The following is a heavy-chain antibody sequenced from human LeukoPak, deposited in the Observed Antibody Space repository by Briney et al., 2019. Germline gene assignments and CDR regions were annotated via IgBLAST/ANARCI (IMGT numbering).Heavy chain of an antibody. CDR3: TRQGDRYSSDWSTPWYYFDY. CDR1: GLTFSGSA. Sequence: GGSLRLSCAASGLTFSGSAVHWVRLASGKGLDWVGRIRSKTNSYATTYAASVEGRFTISRDDSKNTAYLQMNSLKTEDTAVYYCTRQGDRYSSDWSTPWYYFDYWGQRTLVTVSS. V-gene: IGHV3-73*01. CDR2: IRSKTNSYAT. D-gene: IGHD6-19*01. J-gene: IGHJ4*02.